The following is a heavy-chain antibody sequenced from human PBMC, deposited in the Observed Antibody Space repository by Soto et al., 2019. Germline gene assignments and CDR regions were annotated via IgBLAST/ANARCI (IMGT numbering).Heavy chain of an antibody. V-gene: IGHV1-18*01. J-gene: IGHJ4*02. CDR3: ARDFRRLRVGELSLTLDY. CDR1: GYNFTSYG. CDR2: LSAYNGNT. D-gene: IGHD3-16*02. Sequence: QVQLVQSGAEVKKPGASVKVSCKASGYNFTSYGLSWVRQAPGQGLEWMGWLSAYNGNTNYAQKLQCRVTMTTDTSTSTAYMELRSLRSDDTAVYSCARDFRRLRVGELSLTLDYWGQGTLVTFSS.